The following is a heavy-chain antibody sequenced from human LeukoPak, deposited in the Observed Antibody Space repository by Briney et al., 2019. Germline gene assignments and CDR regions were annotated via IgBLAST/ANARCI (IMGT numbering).Heavy chain of an antibody. D-gene: IGHD2-21*01. CDR3: TTFSPRLLGY. CDR2: IKTKTNGGTT. V-gene: IGHV3-15*01. Sequence: PGGSLRLSCAASGFTFSNAWMSWVRQAPGRGLEWVGRIKTKTNGGTTDYAAPVKGRFTISRDDSINRLYLQMNSLKTEDTAVYYCTTFSPRLLGYWGQGSLVTVSS. J-gene: IGHJ4*02. CDR1: GFTFSNAW.